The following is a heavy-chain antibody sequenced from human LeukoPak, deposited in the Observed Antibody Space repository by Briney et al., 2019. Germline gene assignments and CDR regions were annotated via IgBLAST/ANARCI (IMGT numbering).Heavy chain of an antibody. CDR2: ISGSGDGT. CDR3: AKRTMSAFDS. CDR1: GFTFRTYA. V-gene: IGHV3-23*01. Sequence: PGGSLRLSCTASGFTFRTYAMNWVRQAPGKGLEWLSGISGSGDGTYYADSVKGRFIISRDNSKNMVYLQMNSLPVEDTATYYCAKRTMSAFDSWGQGTLLIVSS. J-gene: IGHJ4*02.